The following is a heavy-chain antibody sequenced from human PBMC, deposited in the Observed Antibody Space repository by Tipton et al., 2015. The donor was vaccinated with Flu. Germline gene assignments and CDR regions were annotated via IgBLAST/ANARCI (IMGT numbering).Heavy chain of an antibody. CDR1: GDSMSNGGYY. D-gene: IGHD3-22*01. CDR3: ARVYYDSSGYTDAFDI. Sequence: TLSLTCTVSGDSMSNGGYYWTWIRQRPGKGLEWIGYIYYSGRSLYNPSLNSRLTISVDKSQNQFSLKLTSVTAADTAVYYCARVYYDSSGYTDAFDIWGQGTMVTVSS. CDR2: IYYSGRS. V-gene: IGHV4-31*03. J-gene: IGHJ3*02.